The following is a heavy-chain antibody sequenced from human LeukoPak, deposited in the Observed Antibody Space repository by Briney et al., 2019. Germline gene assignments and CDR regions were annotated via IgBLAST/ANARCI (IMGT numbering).Heavy chain of an antibody. D-gene: IGHD3-22*01. V-gene: IGHV4-4*07. CDR1: GGSFSGYY. J-gene: IGHJ3*02. CDR2: IYTSGST. Sequence: SSETLSLTCAVYGGSFSGYYWSWIRQPAGKGLEWIGRIYTSGSTNYNPSLKSRVTMSVDTSKNQFSLKLSSVTAADTAVYYCARDSVILYYYDSSGAFDIWGQGTMVTVSS. CDR3: ARDSVILYYYDSSGAFDI.